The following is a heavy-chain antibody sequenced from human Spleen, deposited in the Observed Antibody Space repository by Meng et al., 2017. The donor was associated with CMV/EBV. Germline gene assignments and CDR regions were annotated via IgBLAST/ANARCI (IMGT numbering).Heavy chain of an antibody. J-gene: IGHJ6*02. Sequence: GESLKISCAASGFTFSSYWMSWVRQPPGKGLEWVANIKQDGTEKYYVDSVKGRFTISRDNAKNSLYLQMNSLRAEDTAVYYCARDLGIYGMDVWGQGTTVTLSS. V-gene: IGHV3-7*01. CDR1: GFTFSSYW. CDR3: ARDLGIYGMDV. CDR2: IKQDGTEK.